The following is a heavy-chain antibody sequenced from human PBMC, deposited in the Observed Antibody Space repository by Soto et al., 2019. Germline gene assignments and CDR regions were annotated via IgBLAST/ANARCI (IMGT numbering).Heavy chain of an antibody. Sequence: SETLSLTCAVYGGSFSGYYWSWIRQPPGKGLEWIGEINHSGSTNYNPSLKSRVTISVDTSKNQFSLKLSSVTAADTAVYYCARGRLAAAGDYYYYYYYMDVWGKGTTVTVSS. V-gene: IGHV4-34*01. CDR3: ARGRLAAAGDYYYYYYYMDV. D-gene: IGHD6-13*01. J-gene: IGHJ6*03. CDR2: INHSGST. CDR1: GGSFSGYY.